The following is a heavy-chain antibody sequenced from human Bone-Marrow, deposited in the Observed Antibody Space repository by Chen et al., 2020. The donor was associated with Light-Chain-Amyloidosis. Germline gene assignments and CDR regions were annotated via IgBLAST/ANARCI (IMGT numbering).Heavy chain of an antibody. J-gene: IGHJ4*02. CDR2: SSGSGGST. V-gene: IGHV3-23*01. CDR3: AKDIRYSSGWYYFDY. Sequence: EVQLLESGGGLVQPGGSLRLSCAASGFTFSSYAMSWVRQAPGKGLEWVSASSGSGGSTYYADSVKGRFTISRDNSKNTLYLQMNSLRAEDTAVYYCAKDIRYSSGWYYFDYWGQGTLVTVSS. CDR1: GFTFSSYA. D-gene: IGHD6-19*01.